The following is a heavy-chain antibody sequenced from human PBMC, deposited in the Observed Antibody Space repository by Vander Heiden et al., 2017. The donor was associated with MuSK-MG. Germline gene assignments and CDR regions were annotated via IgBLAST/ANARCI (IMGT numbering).Heavy chain of an antibody. CDR3: PRGRVVVSGNPLTYYYYYGMDV. V-gene: IGHV4-39*07. J-gene: IGHJ6*01. Sequence: QLQLQESGPGLVKPSETLSLTCTVSGGSISSSSYYWGWIRQPPGKGLEWIGSIYYSGRPYYNPSLKSRVTISVDTSKNQFSLKLSSVTAADTAVYYRPRGRVVVSGNPLTYYYYYGMDVWGEG. D-gene: IGHD3-22*01. CDR2: IYYSGRP. CDR1: GGSISSSSYY.